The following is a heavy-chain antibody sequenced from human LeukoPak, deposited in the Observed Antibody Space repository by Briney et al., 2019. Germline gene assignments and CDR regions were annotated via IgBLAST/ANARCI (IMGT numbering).Heavy chain of an antibody. CDR1: GDSISSSNYY. J-gene: IGHJ4*02. D-gene: IGHD3-22*01. CDR2: IYYSGST. V-gene: IGHV4-39*07. Sequence: PSETLSLTCTVSGDSISSSNYYWGWIRQPPGKGLEWIGSIYYSGSTYYNPSLKSRVTISVDTSKDQFSLKLSSVTAADTAVYYCARVSNWGYYYDSSGYYHFDYWGQGTLVTVSS. CDR3: ARVSNWGYYYDSSGYYHFDY.